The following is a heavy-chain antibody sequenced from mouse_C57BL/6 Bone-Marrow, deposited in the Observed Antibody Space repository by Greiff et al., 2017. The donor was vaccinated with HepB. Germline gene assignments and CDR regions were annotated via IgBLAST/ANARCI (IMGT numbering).Heavy chain of an antibody. CDR1: GFSLTSYG. V-gene: IGHV2-2*01. J-gene: IGHJ4*01. CDR2: IWSGGST. Sequence: VKLVESGPGLVQPSQSLSITCTVSGFSLTSYGVHWVRQSPGKGLEWLGVIWSGGSTDYNAAFISRLSISKDNSKSQVFFKMNSLQADDTAIYYCARKLYYSNYDSAMDYWGQGTSVTVSS. D-gene: IGHD2-5*01. CDR3: ARKLYYSNYDSAMDY.